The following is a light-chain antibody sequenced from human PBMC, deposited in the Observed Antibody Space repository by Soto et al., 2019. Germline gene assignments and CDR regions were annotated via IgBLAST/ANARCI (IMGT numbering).Light chain of an antibody. V-gene: IGLV1-40*01. CDR1: SSNIGAGYD. CDR2: GNN. J-gene: IGLJ1*01. Sequence: QSVLTQPPSVSGAPGQRVTISCTGSSSNIGAGYDVHWYQQLPGTAPKLLIYGNNNRPSGVPDRFSGSKSGTSASLAITGLQAEDEADYYCHSYDSSLSGYVFGTATKLTVL. CDR3: HSYDSSLSGYV.